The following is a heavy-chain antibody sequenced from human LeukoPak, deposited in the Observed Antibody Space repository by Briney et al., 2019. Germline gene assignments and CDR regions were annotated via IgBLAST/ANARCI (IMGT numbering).Heavy chain of an antibody. D-gene: IGHD1-26*01. CDR1: GFTFSSYS. J-gene: IGHJ4*02. CDR2: ISSSSRTM. V-gene: IGHV3-48*04. CDR3: ARDEWD. Sequence: PGGSLRLSCAASGFTFSSYSMNWVRQAPGKGLEWISYISSSSRTMYYADSVKGRFAISRDNAKNSLYLQMNSLRAEDTAVYYCARDEWDWGQGTLVTVSS.